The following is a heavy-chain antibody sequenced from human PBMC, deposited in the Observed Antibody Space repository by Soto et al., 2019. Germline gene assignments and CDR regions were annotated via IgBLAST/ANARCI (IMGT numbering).Heavy chain of an antibody. Sequence: ASVKVSCKASGYTFTSYGSSWVRQAPGQGLEWMGWISAYNGNTNYAQKLQGRATMTTDTSTSTAYMELRSLRSDDTAVYYCARVSALWSGYAFDIWGQGTMVTVSS. CDR2: ISAYNGNT. J-gene: IGHJ3*02. V-gene: IGHV1-18*01. CDR1: GYTFTSYG. CDR3: ARVSALWSGYAFDI. D-gene: IGHD3-3*01.